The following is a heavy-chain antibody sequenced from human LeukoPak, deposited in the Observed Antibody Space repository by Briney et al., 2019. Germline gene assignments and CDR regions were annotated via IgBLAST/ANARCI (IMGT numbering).Heavy chain of an antibody. CDR1: GFTFSSYW. Sequence: PGGSLRLSCAASGFTFSSYWMSWVRQAPGKGLEWVANIKQDGSGKYYVDSVKGRFTISRDNAKNSLYLQMNSLRAEDTAVYYCARYLWFGATRGFDIWGQGTMVTVSS. J-gene: IGHJ3*02. CDR3: ARYLWFGATRGFDI. CDR2: IKQDGSGK. V-gene: IGHV3-7*01. D-gene: IGHD3-10*01.